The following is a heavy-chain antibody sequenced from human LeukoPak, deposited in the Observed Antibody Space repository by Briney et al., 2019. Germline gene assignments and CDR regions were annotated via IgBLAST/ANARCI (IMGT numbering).Heavy chain of an antibody. J-gene: IGHJ4*02. CDR1: GITLSNYA. D-gene: IGHD3-22*01. Sequence: PGGSLRLSCAVSGITLSNYAMSWVRQAPGKGLEWVAGISGSGGGTHYADSVKGRFTISRDNPKNTLYLQMNNLRAGDTAVYFCAKRGVVIRVILVGFHKEAYYFDSWRQGALVTVSP. V-gene: IGHV3-23*01. CDR3: AKRGVVIRVILVGFHKEAYYFDS. CDR2: ISGSGGGT.